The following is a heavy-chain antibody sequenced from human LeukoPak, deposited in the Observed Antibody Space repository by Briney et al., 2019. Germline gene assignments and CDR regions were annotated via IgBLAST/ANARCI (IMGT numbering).Heavy chain of an antibody. D-gene: IGHD3-10*01. CDR3: ARGATYYYGSGSYYFYDY. V-gene: IGHV1-18*01. Sequence: ASVKVSCKASGYTFTSYGISWVRQVPGQGLEWMGWISAYNGNTNYAQKLQGRVTMTTDTSTSTAYMELRSLRSDDTAVYYCARGATYYYGSGSYYFYDYWGQGTLVTVSS. CDR2: ISAYNGNT. CDR1: GYTFTSYG. J-gene: IGHJ4*02.